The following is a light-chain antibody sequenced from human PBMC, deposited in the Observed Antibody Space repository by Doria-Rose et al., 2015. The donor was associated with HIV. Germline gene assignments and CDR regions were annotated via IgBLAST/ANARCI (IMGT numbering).Light chain of an antibody. CDR3: QQYNSYSPWT. V-gene: IGKV1-5*03. Sequence: DIRVTQSPSTLSASVGDSVTITCRASQSITRWLAWYQQKPGKAPKLLIYKASLLESGVPSRCSGSGSGTEFTLAISSLQPDDVATYYCQQYNSYSPWTFGPGTKLEIK. CDR2: KAS. CDR1: QSITRW. J-gene: IGKJ2*02.